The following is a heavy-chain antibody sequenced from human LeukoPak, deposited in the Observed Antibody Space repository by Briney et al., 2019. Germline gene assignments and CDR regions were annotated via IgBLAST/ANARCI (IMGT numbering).Heavy chain of an antibody. CDR1: GFSFSDYW. J-gene: IGHJ4*02. CDR3: ARVPQYSGSYGQGS. CDR2: ISSSSSYI. D-gene: IGHD1-26*01. V-gene: IGHV3-21*01. Sequence: GGSLRLSCAASGFSFSDYWMSWVRQAPGKGLEWVSSISSSSSYIYYADSVKGRFTISRDNAKNSLYLQMNSLRAEDTAVYYCARVPQYSGSYGQGSWGQGTLVTVSS.